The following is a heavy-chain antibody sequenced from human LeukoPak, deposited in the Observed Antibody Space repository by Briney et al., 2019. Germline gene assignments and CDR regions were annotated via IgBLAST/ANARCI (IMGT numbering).Heavy chain of an antibody. CDR3: ARGSGSSSSNPIYYYYYMDV. CDR2: INPNSGGT. V-gene: IGHV1-2*02. J-gene: IGHJ6*03. D-gene: IGHD6-13*01. Sequence: ASVKVSCKASGYTFTGYYMHWVRQAPGQGLEWMGWINPNSGGTNYAQKFQGRVTLTRDTSISTAYMELSRLRSDDTAVYYCARGSGSSSSNPIYYYYYMDVWGKGTTVTISS. CDR1: GYTFTGYY.